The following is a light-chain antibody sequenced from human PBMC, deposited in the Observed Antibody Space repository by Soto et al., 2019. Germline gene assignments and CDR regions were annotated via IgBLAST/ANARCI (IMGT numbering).Light chain of an antibody. CDR1: QTISTW. J-gene: IGKJ3*01. CDR3: QLRYSTILT. CDR2: AAS. V-gene: IGKV1-39*01. Sequence: IQMTLYPGTLSASVGDRVTITCRASQTISTWLAWYQHKPGKAPNLLIYAASSLQSGVPSRFSVIGSGTDFTLTVSSLQKEDCATYYGQLRYSTILTFCPGTKVDIK.